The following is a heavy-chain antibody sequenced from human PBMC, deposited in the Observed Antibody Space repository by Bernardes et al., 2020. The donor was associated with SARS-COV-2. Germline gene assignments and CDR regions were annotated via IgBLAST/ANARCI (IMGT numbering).Heavy chain of an antibody. CDR2: INHSGST. V-gene: IGHV4-34*01. CDR3: ARHEAYCSSTSCYTGNFDY. Sequence: SETLSLTCAVYGGSFSGYYWSWIRQPPGKGLEWIGEINHSGSTNYNPSLKSRVTISVDTSKNQFSLKLSSVTAADTAVYYCARHEAYCSSTSCYTGNFDYWGQGTLVTVSS. D-gene: IGHD2-2*02. J-gene: IGHJ4*02. CDR1: GGSFSGYY.